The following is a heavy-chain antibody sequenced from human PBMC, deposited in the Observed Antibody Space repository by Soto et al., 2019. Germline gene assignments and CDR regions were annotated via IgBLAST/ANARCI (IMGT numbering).Heavy chain of an antibody. D-gene: IGHD3-22*01. CDR2: ISAYNGNT. V-gene: IGHV1-18*01. J-gene: IGHJ4*02. CDR1: GYTFTSYG. Sequence: ASVKVSCKASGYTFTSYGISWVRQAPGQGLEWMGWISAYNGNTNYAQKLQGRVTMTTDTSTSTAYMELRSLRSDDTAVYYCARDGRYYDSSGLYYFDYWGQGTLVTVSS. CDR3: ARDGRYYDSSGLYYFDY.